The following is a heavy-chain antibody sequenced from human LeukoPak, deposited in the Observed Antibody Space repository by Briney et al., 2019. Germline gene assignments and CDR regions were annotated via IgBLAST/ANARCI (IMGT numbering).Heavy chain of an antibody. J-gene: IGHJ5*02. CDR2: ISSSSSYI. CDR3: AREEGSYGYGHWFDP. CDR1: GFTFSSYS. V-gene: IGHV3-21*04. D-gene: IGHD5-18*01. Sequence: GGSLRLSCAASGFTFSSYSMNWVRQAPGKGLEWVSSISSSSSYIYYADSVKGRFTISRDNSKNTLYLQMNSLRAEDTAVYYCAREEGSYGYGHWFDPWGQGTLVTVSS.